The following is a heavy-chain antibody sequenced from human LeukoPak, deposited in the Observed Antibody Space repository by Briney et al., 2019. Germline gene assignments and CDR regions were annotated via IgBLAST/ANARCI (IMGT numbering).Heavy chain of an antibody. CDR2: IYTSGSS. D-gene: IGHD3-22*01. J-gene: IGHJ5*02. CDR3: ARENMSKYYYDKYNCFDP. V-gene: IGHV4-61*02. Sequence: SQTLSLTCTVSGGSISSGSYNWIWIRQPAGKGQEWIGSIYTSGSSNYDPSLKSRVTISVDTSKNQFSLKLSSVTAADTAVYYSARENMSKYYYDKYNCFDPWGQGTLVTVSS. CDR1: GGSISSGSYN.